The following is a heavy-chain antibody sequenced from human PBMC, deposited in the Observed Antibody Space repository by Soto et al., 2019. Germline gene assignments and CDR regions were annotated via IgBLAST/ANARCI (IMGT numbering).Heavy chain of an antibody. CDR1: GVTFSSYA. CDR2: IIPIFGTA. Sequence: SVKVSCKASGVTFSSYAISWARQAPGQGLEWMGGIIPIFGTANYAQKFQGRVTITADKSTSTAYMELSSLRSEDTAVYYCARVPTTVVTSLPPRKVYFDYWGQGTLVTVSS. J-gene: IGHJ4*02. CDR3: ARVPTTVVTSLPPRKVYFDY. D-gene: IGHD4-17*01. V-gene: IGHV1-69*06.